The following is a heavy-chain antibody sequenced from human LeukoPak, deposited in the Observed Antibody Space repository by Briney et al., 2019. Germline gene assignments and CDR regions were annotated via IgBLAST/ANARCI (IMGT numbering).Heavy chain of an antibody. V-gene: IGHV3-7*01. CDR2: IKQDGSEK. J-gene: IGHJ6*03. Sequence: QTGGSLRLSCAASGFTFSSYWMSWARQAPGKGLEWVANIKQDGSEKYYVDSVKGRFTISRDNAKNSLYLQMNSLRAEDTAVYYCARARIERGRLRYFDWSHRDYYYMDVWGKGTTVTISS. D-gene: IGHD3-9*01. CDR1: GFTFSSYW. CDR3: ARARIERGRLRYFDWSHRDYYYMDV.